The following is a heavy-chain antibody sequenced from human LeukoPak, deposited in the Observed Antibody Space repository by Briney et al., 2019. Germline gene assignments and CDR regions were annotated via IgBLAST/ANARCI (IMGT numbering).Heavy chain of an antibody. D-gene: IGHD6-13*01. CDR3: AKALGAAGINAFDI. CDR1: GFTVSTNY. CDR2: IYSGGST. J-gene: IGHJ3*02. V-gene: IGHV3-53*05. Sequence: GGSLRLSCAASGFTVSTNYMSWVRQAPGKGLEWVSVIYSGGSTYYADSVKGRFTISRDTSKNTLYLQMNSLRAEDTAVYYCAKALGAAGINAFDIWGQGTMVTVSS.